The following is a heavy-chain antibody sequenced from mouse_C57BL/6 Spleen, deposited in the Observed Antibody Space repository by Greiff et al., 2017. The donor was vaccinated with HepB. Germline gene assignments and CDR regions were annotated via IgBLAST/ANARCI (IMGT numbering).Heavy chain of an antibody. J-gene: IGHJ4*01. CDR3: ARSLYDYYYAMDY. CDR1: GFTFSDYY. Sequence: EVQVVESEGGLVQPGSSMKLSCTASGFTFSDYYMAWVRQVPEKGLEWVANINYDGSSTYYLDSLKSRFIISRDNAKNILYLQMSSLKSEDTATYYCARSLYDYYYAMDYWGQGTSVTVSS. V-gene: IGHV5-16*01. D-gene: IGHD2-4*01. CDR2: INYDGSST.